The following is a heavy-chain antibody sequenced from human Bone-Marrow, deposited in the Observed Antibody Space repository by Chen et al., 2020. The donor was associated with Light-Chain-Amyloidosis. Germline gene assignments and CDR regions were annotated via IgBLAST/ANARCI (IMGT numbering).Heavy chain of an antibody. D-gene: IGHD6-6*01. CDR3: ATRRGLEY. Sequence: VRVLESGGALVQPGGSLRLSCEASGLTFSNYPMSWVRQAPGKGLEWVSVISESGDTSYADSVKGRLPISRDNSKNTVYLQMNSLRGEDTAIYYCATRRGLEYWGQGTLVIVSS. J-gene: IGHJ4*02. CDR2: ISESGDT. CDR1: GLTFSNYP. V-gene: IGHV3-23*01.